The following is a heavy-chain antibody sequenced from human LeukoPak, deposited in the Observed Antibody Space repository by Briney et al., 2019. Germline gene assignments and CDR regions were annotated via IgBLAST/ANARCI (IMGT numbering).Heavy chain of an antibody. J-gene: IGHJ5*01. Sequence: PSESLSLTCGVSGVSVSDYSWTWIRQTPGKGLEWVGEISNTGSTHYNPSLKSRLNISVETTKHQFSLKMHTVTAADTAVYYCVRGLATFYHFSSGSHSRFDSWGQGTLVSVSS. D-gene: IGHD3-3*01. CDR3: VRGLATFYHFSSGSHSRFDS. CDR2: ISNTGST. CDR1: GVSVSDYS. V-gene: IGHV4-34*01.